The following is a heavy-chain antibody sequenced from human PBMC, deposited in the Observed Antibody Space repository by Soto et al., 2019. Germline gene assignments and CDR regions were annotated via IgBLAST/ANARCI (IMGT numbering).Heavy chain of an antibody. J-gene: IGHJ4*02. V-gene: IGHV3-21*06. CDR1: GFTFTRYS. CDR3: ARESEDLTSTFDF. Sequence: GGSLRLSCAASGFTFTRYSMNWVRQAPGKGLEWASSISSTTNYIYYADSRKGRFTISRDNAKNSLYLEMNSLRAEDTAVYYCARESEDLTSTFDFWGQGTLVTVSS. CDR2: ISSTTNYI.